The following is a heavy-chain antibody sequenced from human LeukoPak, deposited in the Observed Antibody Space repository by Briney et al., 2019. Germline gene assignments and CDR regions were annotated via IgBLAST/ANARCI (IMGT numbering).Heavy chain of an antibody. CDR2: ISYDGSNK. CDR1: GFTFSSYG. D-gene: IGHD2-15*01. Sequence: PGRSLRLSCAASGFTFSSYGMHWVRQAPGKGLEWVAVISYDGSNKYYADSVKRRFTISRDNSKNTLYLQMNSLRAEDTAVYYCAKVDLQDCSGGSCYIHYGMDVWGKGTTVTVSS. V-gene: IGHV3-30*18. J-gene: IGHJ6*04. CDR3: AKVDLQDCSGGSCYIHYGMDV.